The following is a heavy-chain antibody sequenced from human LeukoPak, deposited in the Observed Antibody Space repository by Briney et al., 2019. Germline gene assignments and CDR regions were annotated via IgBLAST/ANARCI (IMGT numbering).Heavy chain of an antibody. CDR1: GFTFSSYG. CDR3: VRVGWFVQFDY. CDR2: MKHDGSQK. J-gene: IGHJ4*02. Sequence: GGTLRLSCAASGFTFSSYGMSWVRQAPGQGLEWVANMKHDGSQKNYVDSVKGRFTISRDNAKNSLYLQMNSLRAEDTAFYYCVRVGWFVQFDYWGQGILVTVSS. D-gene: IGHD6-19*01. V-gene: IGHV3-7*01.